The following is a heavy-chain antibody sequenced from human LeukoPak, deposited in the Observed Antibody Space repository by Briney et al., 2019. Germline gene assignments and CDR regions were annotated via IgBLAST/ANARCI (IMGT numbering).Heavy chain of an antibody. CDR3: ARATVTTFNWFDP. CDR2: IIPIVGTA. Sequence: ASVKVSCKASGFSFTSYEINWVRQAPGQGLEWMGGIIPIVGTAKYAQKFQGRVTITADESTSTAYMELRSLRSEDTAVYYCARATVTTFNWFDPWGQGTVVTVSS. CDR1: GFSFTSYE. D-gene: IGHD4-17*01. J-gene: IGHJ5*02. V-gene: IGHV1-69*13.